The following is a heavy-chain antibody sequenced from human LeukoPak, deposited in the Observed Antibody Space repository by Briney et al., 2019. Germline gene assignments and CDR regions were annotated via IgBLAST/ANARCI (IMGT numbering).Heavy chain of an antibody. CDR3: ARGGRILWFGEFPYYYMDV. Sequence: SETLSLTCAVYGGSFSGYYWSWIRQPPGKGLEWIGEINHSGSTNYNPSLKSRVTISVDTSKNQFSLKLSSVTAADTAVYYCARGGRILWFGEFPYYYMDVWGKGTTVTVSS. D-gene: IGHD3-10*01. V-gene: IGHV4-34*01. CDR2: INHSGST. CDR1: GGSFSGYY. J-gene: IGHJ6*03.